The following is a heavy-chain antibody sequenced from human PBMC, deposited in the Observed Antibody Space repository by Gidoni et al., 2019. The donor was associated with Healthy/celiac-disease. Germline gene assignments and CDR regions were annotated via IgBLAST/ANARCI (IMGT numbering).Heavy chain of an antibody. V-gene: IGHV4-34*01. CDR1: GGSFSGYY. CDR2: INNSGST. Sequence: QVQLQQCGAGLLQPSEALSLTCAVYGGSFSGYYWSWIRQPPGKGLEWIGEINNSGSTKYKLSLKSRVSISLDTSKNQFSLKLSSVTAADTAVYYCVRAGDCSGGRGSRPFDYWGQGTLVTVSS. D-gene: IGHD2-15*01. J-gene: IGHJ4*02. CDR3: VRAGDCSGGRGSRPFDY.